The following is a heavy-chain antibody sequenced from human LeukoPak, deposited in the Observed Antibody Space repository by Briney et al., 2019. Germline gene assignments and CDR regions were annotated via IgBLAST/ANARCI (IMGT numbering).Heavy chain of an antibody. D-gene: IGHD6-13*01. CDR3: ARVVGIAAAGY. V-gene: IGHV1-46*01. J-gene: IGHJ4*02. CDR1: GCTFTSYY. CDR2: INPSGGST. Sequence: ASVKVSCKASGCTFTSYYMHWVRQAPGQGLEWMGIINPSGGSTSYAQKFQGRVTMTRDTSTSTVYMELSSLRSEDTAVYYCARVVGIAAAGYWGQGTLVTVSS.